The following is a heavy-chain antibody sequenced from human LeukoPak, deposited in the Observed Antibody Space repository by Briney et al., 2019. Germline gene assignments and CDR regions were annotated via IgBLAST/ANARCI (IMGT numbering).Heavy chain of an antibody. Sequence: EASVTVSCKASGYTFTGYYMHWVRQAPGQGLEWMGWINPNSGGTNYAQKFQGRVTMTRDTSISTAYMELSRLRSDDTAVYYCARDEGYDYGDYEVLYYYYGMDVWGQGTTVTVSS. D-gene: IGHD4-17*01. V-gene: IGHV1-2*02. CDR2: INPNSGGT. CDR1: GYTFTGYY. J-gene: IGHJ6*02. CDR3: ARDEGYDYGDYEVLYYYYGMDV.